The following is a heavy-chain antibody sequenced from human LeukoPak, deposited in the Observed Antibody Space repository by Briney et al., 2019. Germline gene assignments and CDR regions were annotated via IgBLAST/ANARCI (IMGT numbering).Heavy chain of an antibody. CDR2: IYSSGST. D-gene: IGHD3-16*01. CDR3: VRDREEITALFSYSYMDV. CDR1: GGSISNYS. V-gene: IGHV4-59*01. J-gene: IGHJ6*03. Sequence: SETLSLTCTVSGGSISNYSWSWIRQPPGKGLEWIGYIYSSGSTNYNPSLKSRVTISVDTSKNQFSLKLNSVTAADTAVYYCVRDREEITALFSYSYMDVWGKGTTVTVSS.